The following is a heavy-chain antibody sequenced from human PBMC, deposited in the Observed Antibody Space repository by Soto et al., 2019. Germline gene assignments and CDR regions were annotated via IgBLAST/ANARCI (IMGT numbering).Heavy chain of an antibody. CDR2: ISNSGRT. CDR3: ARELIAADYYYYGMDV. D-gene: IGHD2-15*01. CDR1: GDSISSYY. Sequence: SETLSLTCTVSGDSISSYYWSWIRQPPGKGLEWIGYISNSGRTNYNPSLKSRLTISVDTSMKQVSLKLRSVTAADTAVYYCARELIAADYYYYGMDVWGQGTTVTVSS. J-gene: IGHJ6*02. V-gene: IGHV4-59*01.